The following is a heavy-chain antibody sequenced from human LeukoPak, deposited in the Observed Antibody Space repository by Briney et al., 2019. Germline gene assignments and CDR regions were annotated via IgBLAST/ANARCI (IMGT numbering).Heavy chain of an antibody. CDR1: GFTFSSYG. CDR3: AKKATVTTGPDAFDI. Sequence: GGSLRLSCAASGFTFSSYGMHWVRQAPGKGLEWVSAISGSGGSTYYADSVKGRFSISRDNSKNTLYLQMKSLRAEDTAVYFCAKKATVTTGPDAFDIWGQGTLVTVSS. V-gene: IGHV3-23*01. J-gene: IGHJ3*02. D-gene: IGHD4-17*01. CDR2: ISGSGGST.